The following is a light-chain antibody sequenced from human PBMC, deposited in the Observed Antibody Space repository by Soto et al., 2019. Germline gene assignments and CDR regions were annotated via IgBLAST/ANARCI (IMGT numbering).Light chain of an antibody. CDR3: QQSRTWLPGT. V-gene: IGKV3-15*01. CDR1: QSVSSD. Sequence: VMTQSPATLSVSPGERASLSCRASQSVSSDLAWYQQKPGQAPRLLIFGASTRATGIPARFSGSGSGTEFTLTISSLQSEDSAVYYCQQSRTWLPGTFGQGTKVEIK. CDR2: GAS. J-gene: IGKJ1*01.